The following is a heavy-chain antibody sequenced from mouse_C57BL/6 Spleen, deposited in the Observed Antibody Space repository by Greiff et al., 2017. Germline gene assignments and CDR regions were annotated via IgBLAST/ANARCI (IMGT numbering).Heavy chain of an antibody. J-gene: IGHJ1*03. V-gene: IGHV1-15*01. CDR1: GYTFTDYE. CDR2: IDPETGGT. D-gene: IGHD1-1*01. Sequence: QVQLKESGAELVRPGASVTLSCKASGYTFTDYEMHWVKQTPVHGLEWIGAIDPETGGTAYNQKFKGKAILTADKSSSTAYMELRSLTSEDSAVYYCSYYYGSSYDWYFDVWGTGTTVTVSS. CDR3: SYYYGSSYDWYFDV.